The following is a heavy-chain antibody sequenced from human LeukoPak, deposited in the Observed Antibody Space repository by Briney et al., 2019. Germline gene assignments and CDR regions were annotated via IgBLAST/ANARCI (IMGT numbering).Heavy chain of an antibody. V-gene: IGHV3-9*01. D-gene: IGHD6-19*01. CDR2: ISWNSGSI. CDR3: AKLGKSRVQWLGHFDY. Sequence: GGSLRLSRAASGFTFDDYAMHWVRQAPGKGLEWVSGISWNSGSIGYADSMKGRFTISRDNAKNSLYLQMNSLRAEDTALYYCAKLGKSRVQWLGHFDYWGQGTLVTVSS. J-gene: IGHJ4*02. CDR1: GFTFDDYA.